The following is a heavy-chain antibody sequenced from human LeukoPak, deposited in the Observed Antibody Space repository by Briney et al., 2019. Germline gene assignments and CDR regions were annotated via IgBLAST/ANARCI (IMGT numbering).Heavy chain of an antibody. CDR3: ARGGGTIEIGEFDY. Sequence: GGSLRLSCAASGFTVSSNYMSWVRQAPGKGLEWVSVIYSGGSTYYADSVKGRFTISRDNSKNTLYLQMNSLRAEDTAVYYCARGGGTIEIGEFDYWGQGTLVTVSS. CDR2: IYSGGST. J-gene: IGHJ4*02. V-gene: IGHV3-53*01. CDR1: GFTVSSNY. D-gene: IGHD3-16*02.